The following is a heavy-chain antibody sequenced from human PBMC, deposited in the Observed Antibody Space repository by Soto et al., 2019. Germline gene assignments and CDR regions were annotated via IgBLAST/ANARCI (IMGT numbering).Heavy chain of an antibody. D-gene: IGHD4-17*01. V-gene: IGHV1-18*01. CDR2: ISALNGNT. J-gene: IGHJ4*02. CDR3: ARGRYGDY. CDR1: GYIFTSYG. Sequence: QAHLVQSGPEVKKHGASVKVSCKGSGYIFTSYGIAWVRQAPGQGLEWMGWISALNGNTEYAQKFQGRVTVTRDTSTSTAYLELRSLRSDDTALYYCARGRYGDYWGQGALVTVSS.